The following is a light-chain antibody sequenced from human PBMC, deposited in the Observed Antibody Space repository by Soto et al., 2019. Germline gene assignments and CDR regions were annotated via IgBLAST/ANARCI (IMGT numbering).Light chain of an antibody. CDR1: QSVSSN. J-gene: IGKJ2*01. CDR3: QQRFNWPRFT. V-gene: IGKV3-15*01. CDR2: GAS. Sequence: EIVMTQSPATLSVSPGERATLSCRASQSVSSNLAWYQQKPGQAPRLLIYGASTRATGIPARFSGSGSGTEFTLTISSLQSEDFAVYYCQQRFNWPRFTFGQGTKLEIK.